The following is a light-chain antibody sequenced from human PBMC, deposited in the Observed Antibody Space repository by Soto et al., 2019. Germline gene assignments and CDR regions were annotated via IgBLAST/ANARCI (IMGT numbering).Light chain of an antibody. V-gene: IGLV2-14*01. Sequence: QSALTQPASVSGSPGQSITISCTGTSSDVGGYNYVSWYQQHPGKAPKLMIYDVSYRPLGVSNRFSGSKSGNTASLIISGLQAEDEADYYCSSYTSSSPYVFGTGTKVTVL. CDR3: SSYTSSSPYV. CDR1: SSDVGGYNY. CDR2: DVS. J-gene: IGLJ1*01.